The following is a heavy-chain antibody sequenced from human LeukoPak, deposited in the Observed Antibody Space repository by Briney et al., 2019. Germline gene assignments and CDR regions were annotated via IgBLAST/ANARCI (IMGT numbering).Heavy chain of an antibody. Sequence: GGSLRLSCAASGFTFSSYAMHWVRQAPGKGLEWVSGISWNSGSIGYADSVKGRFTISRDNAKNSLYLQMNSLRAEDTALYYCAKVYSSSWYLFFDSWGQGTLVTVSS. CDR3: AKVYSSSWYLFFDS. D-gene: IGHD6-13*01. CDR2: ISWNSGSI. V-gene: IGHV3-9*01. J-gene: IGHJ4*02. CDR1: GFTFSSYA.